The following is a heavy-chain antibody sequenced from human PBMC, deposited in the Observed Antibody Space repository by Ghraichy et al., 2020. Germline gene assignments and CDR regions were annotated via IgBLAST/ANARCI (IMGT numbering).Heavy chain of an antibody. CDR1: GYTFTSYG. V-gene: IGHV1-18*01. Sequence: ASVKVSCKASGYTFTSYGISWVRQAPGQGLEWMGWISAYNGNTNYAQKLQGRVTMTTDTSTSTAYMELRSLRSDDTAVYYCARVADIVVVPAAYIDYWGQGTLVTVSS. D-gene: IGHD2-2*01. J-gene: IGHJ4*02. CDR3: ARVADIVVVPAAYIDY. CDR2: ISAYNGNT.